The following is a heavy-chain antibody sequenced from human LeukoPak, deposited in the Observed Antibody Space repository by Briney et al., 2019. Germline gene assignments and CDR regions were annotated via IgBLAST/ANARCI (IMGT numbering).Heavy chain of an antibody. D-gene: IGHD6-19*01. Sequence: SETLSLTCTVSGGSLSSYYWSWLRQPPGEGREWIAYISYSVSTNYSPSLKSRATISRDTSKNQFPLKLTSVTAADTAVYYCATGAGWYNYWGQGTLVTVSS. CDR2: ISYSVST. CDR3: ATGAGWYNY. J-gene: IGHJ4*02. CDR1: GGSLSSYY. V-gene: IGHV4-59*01.